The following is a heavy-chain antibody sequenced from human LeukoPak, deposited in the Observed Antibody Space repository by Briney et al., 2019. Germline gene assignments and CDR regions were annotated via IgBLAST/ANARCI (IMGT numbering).Heavy chain of an antibody. CDR2: INPNNGGT. V-gene: IGHV1-2*06. CDR3: ARESGSYHGNDY. J-gene: IGHJ4*02. CDR1: GYTFTGYY. Sequence: ASVKVSCKASGYTFTGYYMHWVRQAPGQGLEWMGRINPNNGGTNCAQKFQGRVTMTGDTSISTAYMELNSLRSDDTAMYYCARESGSYHGNDYGGQGTLVTVS. D-gene: IGHD1-26*01.